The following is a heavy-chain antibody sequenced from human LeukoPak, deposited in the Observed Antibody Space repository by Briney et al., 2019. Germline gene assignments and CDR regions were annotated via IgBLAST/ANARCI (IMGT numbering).Heavy chain of an antibody. V-gene: IGHV4-34*01. CDR2: INHSGST. D-gene: IGHD5-18*01. CDR3: ARGGYSYGPTNWFDP. CDR1: GGSFSGYY. J-gene: IGHJ5*02. Sequence: SETLSLTCAVYGGSFSGYYWSWIRQPPGKGLEWIEEINHSGSTNYNPSLKSRVTISVDTSKNQFSLKLSSVTAADTAVYYCARGGYSYGPTNWFDPWGQGTLVTVSS.